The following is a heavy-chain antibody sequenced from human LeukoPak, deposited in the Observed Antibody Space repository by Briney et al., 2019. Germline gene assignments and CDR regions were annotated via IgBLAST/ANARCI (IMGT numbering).Heavy chain of an antibody. CDR3: AKDRQRGNYFRNYYYYMDV. D-gene: IGHD1-26*01. CDR1: GFTFSSYA. Sequence: GGSLRLSCAGSGFTFSSYAMSGVRQAPGKVLEWVSAISGSGGDRYYSDSVKGRFTISRDNSKNTVYLQMNSLRVDDTAVYYCAKDRQRGNYFRNYYYYMDVWGKGTTVTVSS. J-gene: IGHJ6*03. CDR2: ISGSGGDR. V-gene: IGHV3-23*01.